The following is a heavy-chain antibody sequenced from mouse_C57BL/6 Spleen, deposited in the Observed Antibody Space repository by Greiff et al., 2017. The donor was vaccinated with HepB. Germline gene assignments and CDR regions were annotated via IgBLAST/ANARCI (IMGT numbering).Heavy chain of an antibody. Sequence: QVQLQQPGAELVRPGSSVKLSCKASGYTFTSYWMDWVKQRPGQGLEWIGNIYPSDSETHYNQKFKDKATLTVDKSSSTAYMQLSSLTSEDSAVYYCARGATLYYSNYPWFAYWGQGTLVTVSA. V-gene: IGHV1-61*01. D-gene: IGHD2-5*01. CDR1: GYTFTSYW. J-gene: IGHJ3*01. CDR3: ARGATLYYSNYPWFAY. CDR2: IYPSDSET.